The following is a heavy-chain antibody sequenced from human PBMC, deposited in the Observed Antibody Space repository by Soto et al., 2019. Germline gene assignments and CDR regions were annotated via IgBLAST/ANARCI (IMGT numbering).Heavy chain of an antibody. CDR2: ISSSSSYI. V-gene: IGHV3-21*01. CDR1: GFTFSSYS. Sequence: GGSLRLSCAASGFTFSSYSMNWVRQAPGKGLDWVSSISSSSSYIYYADSVKGRFTISRDNAKNSLYLQMNSLRAEDTAVYYCARDSAAPVAGVYYFDYWGQGTLVTVSS. J-gene: IGHJ4*02. D-gene: IGHD6-19*01. CDR3: ARDSAAPVAGVYYFDY.